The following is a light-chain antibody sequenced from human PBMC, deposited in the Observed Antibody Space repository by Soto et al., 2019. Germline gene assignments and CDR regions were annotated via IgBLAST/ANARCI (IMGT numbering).Light chain of an antibody. CDR2: EGS. J-gene: IGLJ2*01. CDR1: SSDVGSYNL. Sequence: QSVLTQPASVSGSPGQSITISCTGTSSDVGSYNLVSWYQQHTGKAPKLMIYEGSKRPSGVSNRFSGSKSGNTASLTISGLQAEDEADYYCCSYACSDTMIFCGGTKLTVL. CDR3: CSYACSDTMI. V-gene: IGLV2-23*01.